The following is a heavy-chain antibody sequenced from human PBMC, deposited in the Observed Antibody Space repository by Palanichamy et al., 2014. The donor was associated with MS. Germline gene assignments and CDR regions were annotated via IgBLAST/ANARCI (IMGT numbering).Heavy chain of an antibody. CDR2: IYSGGST. Sequence: EVQLVESGGGLIQPGGSLRLSCAASGFTVSSNYMSWVRQAPGKGLEWVSVIYSGGSTYYADSGKARFTISRDNSKNTLYLQMNSLRAEDTAVYYCARGSDYSYYYYIDVWGKGTTVTVSS. D-gene: IGHD4-11*01. V-gene: IGHV3-53*01. J-gene: IGHJ6*03. CDR3: ARGSDYSYYYYIDV. CDR1: GFTVSSNY.